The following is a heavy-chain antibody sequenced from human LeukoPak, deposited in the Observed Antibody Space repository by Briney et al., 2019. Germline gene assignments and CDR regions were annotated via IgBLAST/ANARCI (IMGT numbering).Heavy chain of an antibody. D-gene: IGHD5-12*01. V-gene: IGHV3-33*01. CDR2: LWYDGSNK. J-gene: IGHJ4*02. Sequence: GGSLRLSCAASGFTFRSYAMHWVRQAPGKGLEWVAVLWYDGSNKYYADSVKGRFTISRDNSKNTLYLQMNSLRVEDTAVYYCSRGIDGYDTIVDYWGQGTLVTVSS. CDR3: SRGIDGYDTIVDY. CDR1: GFTFRSYA.